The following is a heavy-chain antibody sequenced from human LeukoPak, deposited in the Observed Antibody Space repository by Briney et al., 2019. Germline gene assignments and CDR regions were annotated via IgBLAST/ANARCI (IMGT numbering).Heavy chain of an antibody. CDR3: ARAPSGWHATDV. J-gene: IGHJ6*02. D-gene: IGHD6-19*01. Sequence: GGSLRLSCAASGFTFGNYLMHWVRQAPGKGRMWVSRVHIDGSSTTYADSVKGRFTISRDDAKNTLYLQMNSLRAEDTAVYYCARAPSGWHATDVWGQGTTVTVSS. V-gene: IGHV3-74*01. CDR2: VHIDGSST. CDR1: GFTFGNYL.